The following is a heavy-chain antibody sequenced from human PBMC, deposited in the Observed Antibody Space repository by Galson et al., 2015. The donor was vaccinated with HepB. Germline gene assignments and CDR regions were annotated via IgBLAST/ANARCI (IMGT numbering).Heavy chain of an antibody. V-gene: IGHV3-21*06. CDR2: ISSISTYI. CDR3: ARDQRQPLEAFDI. D-gene: IGHD6-13*01. J-gene: IGHJ3*02. Sequence: SLRLSCAASGFSFSSYSMNWVRQAPGKGLEWVSSISSISTYIYYADSVTGRFTISRDNAKNLLFLHMNSLTAEDTAVYYCARDQRQPLEAFDIWGQGTVVTVSS. CDR1: GFSFSSYS.